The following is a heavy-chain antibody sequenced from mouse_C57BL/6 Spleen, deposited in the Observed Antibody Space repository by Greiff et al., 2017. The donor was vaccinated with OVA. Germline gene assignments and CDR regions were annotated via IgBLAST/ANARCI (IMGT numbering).Heavy chain of an antibody. J-gene: IGHJ3*01. V-gene: IGHV1-69*01. CDR3: ARNRLRKDGFAY. Sequence: QVQLQQPGAELVMPGASVKLSCKASGYTFTSYWMHWVKQRPGQGLEWIGEIDPSDSYTNYNQKFKGKSTLTVDKSSSTAYMQLSSLTSEDSAVYYCARNRLRKDGFAYWGQGTLVTVSA. CDR1: GYTFTSYW. CDR2: IDPSDSYT. D-gene: IGHD3-2*02.